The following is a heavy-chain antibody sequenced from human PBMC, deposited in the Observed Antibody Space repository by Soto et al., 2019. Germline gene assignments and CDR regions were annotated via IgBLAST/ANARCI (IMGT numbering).Heavy chain of an antibody. CDR3: ARWSNNKVLDP. CDR2: IWYDGSNK. Sequence: QVQLVESGGGVVQPGRSLRLSCAASGFTFSSHGMHWVRQAPGKGLEWVAVIWYDGSNKYYGDSVKGRVTISRDNSKNMLYLQMNSLRAEDTAVCYCARWSNNKVLDPWGQGTLVTVSS. J-gene: IGHJ5*02. CDR1: GFTFSSHG. V-gene: IGHV3-33*01. D-gene: IGHD1-1*01.